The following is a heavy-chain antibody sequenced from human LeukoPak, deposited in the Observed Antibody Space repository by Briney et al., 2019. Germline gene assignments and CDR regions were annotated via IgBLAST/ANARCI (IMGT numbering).Heavy chain of an antibody. V-gene: IGHV3-23*01. CDR2: ISSGGGST. CDR3: AKDVRGYSYGYFEQ. J-gene: IGHJ1*01. D-gene: IGHD5-18*01. Sequence: GGSLRLSCAASGFTFSDYYMSWIRQAPGKGLEWVSGISSGGGSTYYADSVKGRFTISRDNSKNTLYLHMKSLRAEDTAVYDCAKDVRGYSYGYFEQWGQGTMVTVSS. CDR1: GFTFSDYY.